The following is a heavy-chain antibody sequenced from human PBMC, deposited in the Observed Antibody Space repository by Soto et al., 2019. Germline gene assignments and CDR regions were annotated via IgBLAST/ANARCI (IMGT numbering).Heavy chain of an antibody. CDR3: AGLCMVAAHREFDP. D-gene: IGHD2-15*01. V-gene: IGHV4-59*12. CDR1: GGSISRYY. Sequence: PSETLPLTCTVSGGSISRYYWSWIRQPPGKGLEWIGYIYYSGSTNYNPSLKSRVTISVDTSKNQFSLKLSSVTAADTAIHYCAGLCMVAAHREFDPWGQGTLVTVS. CDR2: IYYSGST. J-gene: IGHJ5*02.